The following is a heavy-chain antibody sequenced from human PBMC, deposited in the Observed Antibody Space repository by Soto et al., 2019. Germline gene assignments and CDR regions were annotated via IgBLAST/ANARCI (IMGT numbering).Heavy chain of an antibody. J-gene: IGHJ6*02. D-gene: IGHD6-13*01. CDR3: ASRSPPQQLAGYYYYGMDV. CDR1: GGTFSSYA. Sequence: ASVKVSCKASGGTFSSYAISWVRQAPGQGLEWMGGIIPIFGTANYAQKFQGRVTITADKSTSTAYMELSSLRSEDTAVYYCASRSPPQQLAGYYYYGMDVWGQGTTVTVSS. V-gene: IGHV1-69*06. CDR2: IIPIFGTA.